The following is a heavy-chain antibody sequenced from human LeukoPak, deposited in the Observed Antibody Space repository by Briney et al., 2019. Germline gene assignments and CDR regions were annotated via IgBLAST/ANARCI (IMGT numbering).Heavy chain of an antibody. CDR1: GFAFSFSA. CDR2: ISSRSSYI. D-gene: IGHD3-3*01. J-gene: IGHJ4*02. Sequence: GGSLRLSCEASGFAFSFSAMTWVRQAPGKGLEWVSSISSRSSYIFYADSVKGRFTISRDNAKKSLYPQMNSLRAEDTAVYYCASGVNYFDYWGQGTLVTVSS. CDR3: ASGVNYFDY. V-gene: IGHV3-21*01.